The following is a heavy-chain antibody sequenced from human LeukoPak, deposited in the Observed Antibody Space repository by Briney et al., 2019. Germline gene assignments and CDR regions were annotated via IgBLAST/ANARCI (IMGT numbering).Heavy chain of an antibody. V-gene: IGHV3-7*01. J-gene: IGHJ3*02. Sequence: GGSLRLSCAASAFTFSSYWMTWVRLAPGKGLEWVANIKEDGSEKVYVDSVKGRFTISRDNAKNSLYLQMNSLRAEDTAVYYCARDPYNGIGYGAFDIWGQGTMVTVSS. CDR3: ARDPYNGIGYGAFDI. CDR1: AFTFSSYW. D-gene: IGHD3-22*01. CDR2: IKEDGSEK.